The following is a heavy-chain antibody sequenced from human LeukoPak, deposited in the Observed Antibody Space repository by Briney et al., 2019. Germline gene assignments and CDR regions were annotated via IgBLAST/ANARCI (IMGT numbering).Heavy chain of an antibody. CDR1: GFTFSSYA. CDR3: ARVAPYYDSSGPQDY. V-gene: IGHV3-23*01. Sequence: GGSLRLSCAASGFTFSSYAMSWVRQAPGKGLEWVSAISGSGGSTYYADSVEGRFTISRDNSKNTLYLQMNSLRAEDTAVYYCARVAPYYDSSGPQDYWGQGTLVTVSS. D-gene: IGHD3-22*01. CDR2: ISGSGGST. J-gene: IGHJ4*02.